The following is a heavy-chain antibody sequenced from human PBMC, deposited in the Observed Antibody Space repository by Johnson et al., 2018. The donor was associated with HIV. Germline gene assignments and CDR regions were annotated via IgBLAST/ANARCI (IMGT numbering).Heavy chain of an antibody. CDR3: ARDGPWLQSQRDAFDI. D-gene: IGHD5-24*01. CDR1: GFIFSDYY. Sequence: QEKLVESGGGVVRHGGSLRLSCAASGFIFSDYYMSWIRQAPGKGLAWVSYISSSGSSIYYADSVKGRFTISRDNAKNSLYLQMNSLRAEDTAVYYCARDGPWLQSQRDAFDIWGQGTMVTVSS. V-gene: IGHV3-11*04. J-gene: IGHJ3*02. CDR2: ISSSGSSI.